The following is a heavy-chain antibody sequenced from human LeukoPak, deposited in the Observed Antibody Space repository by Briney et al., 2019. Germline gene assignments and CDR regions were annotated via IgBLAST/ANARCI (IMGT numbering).Heavy chain of an antibody. D-gene: IGHD6-19*01. Sequence: SQTLSLTCTVSGGSISSGSYYWRWIRQPAGTGLEWLGRIYTSGSTNYNPSLKSRVTISVDTSKNQFSLKLSSVTAADTAVYYCARGNIAVAGNYYYYYYMDVWGKGTTVTISS. CDR2: IYTSGST. CDR1: GGSISSGSYY. CDR3: ARGNIAVAGNYYYYYYMDV. V-gene: IGHV4-61*02. J-gene: IGHJ6*03.